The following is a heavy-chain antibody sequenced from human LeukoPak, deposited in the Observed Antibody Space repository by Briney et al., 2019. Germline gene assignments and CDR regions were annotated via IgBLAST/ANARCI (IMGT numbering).Heavy chain of an antibody. V-gene: IGHV4-59*01. CDR1: GGSFSGYY. CDR2: IYYSGST. D-gene: IGHD2-8*01. J-gene: IGHJ2*01. CDR3: ARSSGVNWYFDL. Sequence: SETLSLTCAVYGGSFSGYYWSWIRQPPGKGLEWIGYIYYSGSTNYNPSLKSRVTISVDTSKNQFSLKLSSVTAADTAVYYCARSSGVNWYFDLWGRGTLVTVSS.